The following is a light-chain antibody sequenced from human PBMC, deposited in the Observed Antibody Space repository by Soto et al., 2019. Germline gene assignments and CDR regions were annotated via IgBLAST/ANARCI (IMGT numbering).Light chain of an antibody. Sequence: IKITQSPSTLSASVGARVTITCRDSKSISSWLDWYPQTPGKAPKLLIYDASSLESGVRSTFLRSGAGAACTRPISSLQPDDVFTDSCPQHNSYGKVFGQGTKVDIK. CDR1: KSISSW. CDR3: PQHNSYGKV. CDR2: DAS. J-gene: IGKJ1*01. V-gene: IGKV1-5*01.